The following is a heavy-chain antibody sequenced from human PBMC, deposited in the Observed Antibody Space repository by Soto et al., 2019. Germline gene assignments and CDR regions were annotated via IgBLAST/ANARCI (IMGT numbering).Heavy chain of an antibody. CDR3: EKGLTDRVYLNAFDI. CDR1: GFTFDDYA. V-gene: IGHV3-9*01. CDR2: ISWNSGSI. D-gene: IGHD6-6*01. Sequence: SLRLSCAASGFTFDDYAMHWVRQAPGKGLEWVSGISWNSGSIGYADSVKGRFTISRDNAKNSLYLQMNSLRAEDTALYYCEKGLTDRVYLNAFDIWGQGTMVTVSS. J-gene: IGHJ3*02.